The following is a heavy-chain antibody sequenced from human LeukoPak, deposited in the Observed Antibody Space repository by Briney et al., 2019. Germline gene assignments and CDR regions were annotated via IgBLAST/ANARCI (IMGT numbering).Heavy chain of an antibody. V-gene: IGHV3-21*01. J-gene: IGHJ3*02. CDR1: GFTFSSYS. D-gene: IGHD3-22*01. Sequence: GGSLRLSCAASGFTFSSYSMNWVRQAPGKGLEWVSSISSSSSYIYYADSVRGRFTISRDNAKNSLYLQMNSLRAEDTAVYYCARDSSGAFDIWGQGTMVTVSS. CDR2: ISSSSSYI. CDR3: ARDSSGAFDI.